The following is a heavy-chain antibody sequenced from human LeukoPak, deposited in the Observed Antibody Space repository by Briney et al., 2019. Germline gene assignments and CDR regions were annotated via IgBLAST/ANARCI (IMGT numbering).Heavy chain of an antibody. D-gene: IGHD3-3*01. J-gene: IGHJ4*02. V-gene: IGHV4-39*01. CDR2: IYDIGST. CDR1: GDSIRSNNYY. Sequence: SETLSLTCTVSGDSIRSNNYYWGWIRQPPGKGLEWIGSIYDIGSTFYNPSLKSRVIISVDTSKNQFSLKLSSVTAADTAVYYCQSRFLEWLLDYWGQGTLVTVSS. CDR3: QSRFLEWLLDY.